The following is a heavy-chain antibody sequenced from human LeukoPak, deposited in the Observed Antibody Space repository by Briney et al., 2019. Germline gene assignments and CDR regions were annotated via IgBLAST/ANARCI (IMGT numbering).Heavy chain of an antibody. D-gene: IGHD1-26*01. Sequence: ASVKVSCKASGYTFTSYGISWVRQAPGQGLGWMGWISAYNGNTNYAQKLQGRVTMTTDTSTSTDYMELSSLRSEDTAIYYCARDNSVGDNAWWFDPWGQGTLVTVSS. J-gene: IGHJ5*02. CDR2: ISAYNGNT. V-gene: IGHV1-18*01. CDR3: ARDNSVGDNAWWFDP. CDR1: GYTFTSYG.